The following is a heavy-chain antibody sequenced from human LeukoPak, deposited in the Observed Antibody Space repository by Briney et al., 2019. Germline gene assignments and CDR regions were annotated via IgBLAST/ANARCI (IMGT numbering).Heavy chain of an antibody. CDR3: AGNYGPYYFDY. CDR2: IWYDGSNK. J-gene: IGHJ4*02. V-gene: IGHV3-33*01. Sequence: PVRSLRLSCAVSGFTFSNYGMHWVRQAPGKGLEWVAVIWYDGSNKYYADSVKGRFTISRDNSKNTLYLQMNSLRAEDTAVYYCAGNYGPYYFDYWGQGTLVTVSS. CDR1: GFTFSNYG. D-gene: IGHD3-10*01.